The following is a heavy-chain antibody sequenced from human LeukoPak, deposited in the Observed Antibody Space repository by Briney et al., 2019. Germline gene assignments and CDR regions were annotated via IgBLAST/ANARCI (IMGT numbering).Heavy chain of an antibody. V-gene: IGHV3-30-3*01. CDR1: GFTFSSYA. CDR2: ISYDGSNK. J-gene: IGHJ4*02. Sequence: PGRSLRLSCAASGFTFSSYAMHWVRQAPGKGLEWVAVISYDGSNKYYADSVKGRFTISRDNSKNTLYLQMNSLRAEDTAVYYCASLAAAVDYWGQGTLVTVCS. D-gene: IGHD6-13*01. CDR3: ASLAAAVDY.